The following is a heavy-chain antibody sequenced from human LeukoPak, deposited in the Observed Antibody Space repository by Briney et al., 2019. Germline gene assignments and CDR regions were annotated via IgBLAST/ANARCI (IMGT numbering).Heavy chain of an antibody. J-gene: IGHJ5*02. CDR2: IYTSEST. CDR1: GGSISSYY. Sequence: SETLSLTCTVSGGSISSYYWSWIRQPAGKGLEWIGRIYTSESTNYNPSLKSRVTMSVDTSKNQFSLKLSSVTAADTAVYYCARDGHLGWFGTKNWFDPWGQGTLVTVSS. V-gene: IGHV4-4*07. D-gene: IGHD3-10*01. CDR3: ARDGHLGWFGTKNWFDP.